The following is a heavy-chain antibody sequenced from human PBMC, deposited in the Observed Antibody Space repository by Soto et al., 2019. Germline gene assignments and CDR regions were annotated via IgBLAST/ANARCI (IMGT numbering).Heavy chain of an antibody. D-gene: IGHD2-2*01. CDR3: AKSHPSVKYQLLPFDY. CDR2: ISGSGGST. CDR1: GFTFSSYA. J-gene: IGHJ4*02. Sequence: EVQLLESGGGLVQPGGSLRLSCAASGFTFSSYAMSWVRQAPGKGLEWVSAISGSGGSTYYADSVKGRFTISRDNSQNTLYLQMNSLRAEDTAVYYCAKSHPSVKYQLLPFDYWGQGTLVTVSS. V-gene: IGHV3-23*01.